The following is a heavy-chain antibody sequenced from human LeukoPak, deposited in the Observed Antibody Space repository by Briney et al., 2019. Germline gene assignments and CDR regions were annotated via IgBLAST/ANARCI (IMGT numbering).Heavy chain of an antibody. Sequence: LRASVKVSCKASGYTFIGYYIHWVRQAPGQGLEWMGQINPNSGGTNYAQKFQGRVTMTTDTSTSTAYMELRSLRSDDTAVYYCARDPPRIVVVVAATNYYGMDVWGQGTTVTVSS. CDR2: INPNSGGT. CDR1: GYTFIGYY. D-gene: IGHD2-15*01. J-gene: IGHJ6*02. CDR3: ARDPPRIVVVVAATNYYGMDV. V-gene: IGHV1-2*06.